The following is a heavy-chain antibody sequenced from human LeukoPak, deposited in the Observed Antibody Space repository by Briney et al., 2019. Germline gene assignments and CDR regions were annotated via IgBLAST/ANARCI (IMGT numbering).Heavy chain of an antibody. V-gene: IGHV3-21*01. CDR3: ARDEIAVAGYGMDV. Sequence: GGSLRLSCASSGFTFSSYSMNWVRQAPGKGLELVSSISSSSSYIYYADSVKGRFTISRDNAKNSLYLQMNSLRAEDTAVYYCARDEIAVAGYGMDVWGQGTTVTVSS. CDR1: GFTFSSYS. D-gene: IGHD6-19*01. CDR2: ISSSSSYI. J-gene: IGHJ6*02.